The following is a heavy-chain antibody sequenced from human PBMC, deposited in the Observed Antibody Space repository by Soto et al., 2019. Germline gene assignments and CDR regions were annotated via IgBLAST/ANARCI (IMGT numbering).Heavy chain of an antibody. Sequence: QVQLVQSGAEVKEPGSSVKVSCKASGGGNLRDYRTTWVRRAPGQGLEWMGGIIPKLGSANYAQNFQGRVTVTADESTNTVYIELRSLRSDDTAVYYCARGDDGYNFGAVYWGQGTPVTVSS. V-gene: IGHV1-69*01. CDR2: IIPKLGSA. D-gene: IGHD5-12*01. J-gene: IGHJ4*02. CDR1: GGGNLRDYR. CDR3: ARGDDGYNFGAVY.